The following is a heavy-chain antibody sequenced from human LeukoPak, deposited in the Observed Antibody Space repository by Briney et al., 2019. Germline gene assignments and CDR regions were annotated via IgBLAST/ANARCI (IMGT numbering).Heavy chain of an antibody. CDR1: GYTFTSYA. Sequence: ASVKVSCKASGYTFTSYAMHWVRQAPGQRLEWMGWINAGNGNTKYSQKFQGRVTITRDTSASTAYMELSSLRSEDTAVYYCARGLPSIAAAGTGAFDIWGQGTMVTVSS. D-gene: IGHD6-13*01. CDR2: INAGNGNT. J-gene: IGHJ3*02. V-gene: IGHV1-3*01. CDR3: ARGLPSIAAAGTGAFDI.